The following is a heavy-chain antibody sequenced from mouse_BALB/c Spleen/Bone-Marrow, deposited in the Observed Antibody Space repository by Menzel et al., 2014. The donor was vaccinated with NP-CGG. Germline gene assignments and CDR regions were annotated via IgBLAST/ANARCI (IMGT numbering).Heavy chain of an antibody. Sequence: EVQLVESGGGLVKPGGSLKLSCAASGFTFSSYAMSWVCQTPEKRLEWVASISSGGSTYYPDSVKGRFTISRDNARNILYLQMSSLRSEDTAMYYCARGYDGYYGFAYWGQGTLVTVSA. CDR1: GFTFSSYA. J-gene: IGHJ3*01. D-gene: IGHD2-3*01. CDR2: ISSGGST. CDR3: ARGYDGYYGFAY. V-gene: IGHV5-6-5*01.